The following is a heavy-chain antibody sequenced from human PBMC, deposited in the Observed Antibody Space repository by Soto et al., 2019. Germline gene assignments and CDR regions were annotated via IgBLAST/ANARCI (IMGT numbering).Heavy chain of an antibody. V-gene: IGHV4-59*01. CDR3: ARAEWRGGFYYYYGMDV. CDR1: GGSISSYY. D-gene: IGHD3-3*01. CDR2: IYYSGST. J-gene: IGHJ6*02. Sequence: SETLSLTCXVSGGSISSYYWSWIRQPPGKGLEWIGYIYYSGSTNYNPSLKSRVTISVDTSKNQFSLKLSSVTAADTAVYYCARAEWRGGFYYYYGMDVWGQGTTVTVSS.